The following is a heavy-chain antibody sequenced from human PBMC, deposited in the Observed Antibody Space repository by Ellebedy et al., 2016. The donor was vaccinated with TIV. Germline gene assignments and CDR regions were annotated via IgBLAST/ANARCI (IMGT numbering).Heavy chain of an antibody. CDR2: ISSGSSTI. J-gene: IGHJ4*02. CDR1: GFSFSSYS. CDR3: AREQWPDLDY. D-gene: IGHD6-19*01. Sequence: GGSLRLSXVASGFSFSSYSMNWVRQAPGKGLQWVSYISSGSSTIYYADSVKGRFIISRDNANNPLSLQMNGLRAEDTAVYYCAREQWPDLDYWGQGTLVTVSS. V-gene: IGHV3-48*04.